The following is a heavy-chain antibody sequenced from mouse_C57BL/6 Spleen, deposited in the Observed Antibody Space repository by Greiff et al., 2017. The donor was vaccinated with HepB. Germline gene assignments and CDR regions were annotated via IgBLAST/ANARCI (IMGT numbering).Heavy chain of an antibody. CDR2: ISYDGSN. CDR1: GYSITSGYY. V-gene: IGHV3-6*01. Sequence: DVKLQESGPGLVKPSQSLSLTCSVTGYSITSGYYWNWIRQFPGNKLEWMGYISYDGSNNYNPSLKNRISITRDTSKNQFFLKLNSVTTEDTATYYCARDQGGYCRFAFWGQETLVTVS. CDR3: ARDQGGYCRFAF. D-gene: IGHD2-3*01. J-gene: IGHJ3*01.